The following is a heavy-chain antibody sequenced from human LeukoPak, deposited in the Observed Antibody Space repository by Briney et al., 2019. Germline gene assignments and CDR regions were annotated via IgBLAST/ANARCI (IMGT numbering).Heavy chain of an antibody. J-gene: IGHJ4*02. CDR1: GFTLSSYW. CDR3: ARDYMAGATFQIQGPVDY. Sequence: PGGSLRLSGAASGFTLSSYWMSWVRQAPGKGLEWVANIKQDGSEKYYVDSVKGRFTISRDSAKSSRYLKMKDLRAEDTAVYYCARDYMAGATFQIQGPVDYWGQGTLVTVSS. CDR2: IKQDGSEK. V-gene: IGHV3-7*01. D-gene: IGHD1-26*01.